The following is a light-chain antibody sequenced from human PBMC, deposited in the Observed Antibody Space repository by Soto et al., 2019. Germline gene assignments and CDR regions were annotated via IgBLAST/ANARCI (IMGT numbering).Light chain of an antibody. CDR3: QHYVGGSSIT. V-gene: IGKV3-20*01. CDR1: QSFSSR. CDR2: GAS. J-gene: IGKJ5*01. Sequence: EIVMTQSPGTLSLSPGERATLSCRASQSFSSRLAWYQQKPGQAPRLLISGASSRATGIPDRFSGSGSGTDFTLTISRLEPEDFALYYCQHYVGGSSITFGQGTRLEIK.